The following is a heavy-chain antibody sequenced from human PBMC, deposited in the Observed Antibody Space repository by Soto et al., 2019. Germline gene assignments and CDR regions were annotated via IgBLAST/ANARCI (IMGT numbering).Heavy chain of an antibody. CDR1: GVTFSSYA. Sequence: VQLLESGGGLVQPGGSLRLSCAASGVTFSSYAMSWVRQAPGKGLEWVSTISGSGGSTYYADSVKGRFTISRDNSNNTLNLQMNSLRAEDTAVYYCAKDRSYSSGRGWFDPWGQGTLVTVSS. D-gene: IGHD6-19*01. CDR2: ISGSGGST. CDR3: AKDRSYSSGRGWFDP. V-gene: IGHV3-23*01. J-gene: IGHJ5*02.